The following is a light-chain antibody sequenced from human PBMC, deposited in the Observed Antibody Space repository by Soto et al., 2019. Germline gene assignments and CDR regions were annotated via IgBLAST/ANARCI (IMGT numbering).Light chain of an antibody. CDR1: QGIRTE. CDR2: AAT. V-gene: IGKV1-6*01. Sequence: AIQMTQSPSSLSASVGDRVTITCRASQGIRTELAWYQQKAGKAPQLLIFAATSFQSGVPSRFSGSGSGTDFTLTITSLQPEDFATYYCLQDYNYPRTFGQGTKLQIK. CDR3: LQDYNYPRT. J-gene: IGKJ2*01.